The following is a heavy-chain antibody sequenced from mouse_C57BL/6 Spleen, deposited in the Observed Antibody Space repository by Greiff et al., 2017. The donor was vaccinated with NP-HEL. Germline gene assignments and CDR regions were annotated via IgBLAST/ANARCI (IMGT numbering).Heavy chain of an antibody. Sequence: EVQVVESGGGLVKPGGSLKLSCAASGFTFSDYGMHWVRQAPEKGLAWVAYISSGSSTIYYADTVKGRFTISRDNAKNTLFLQMTSLRSEDTARYYCARRRTYDYDEGFAYWGQGTLVTVSA. V-gene: IGHV5-17*01. D-gene: IGHD2-4*01. CDR3: ARRRTYDYDEGFAY. CDR2: ISSGSSTI. J-gene: IGHJ3*01. CDR1: GFTFSDYG.